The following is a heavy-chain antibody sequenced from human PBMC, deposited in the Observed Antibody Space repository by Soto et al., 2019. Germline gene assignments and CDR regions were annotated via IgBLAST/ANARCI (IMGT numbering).Heavy chain of an antibody. Sequence: GASVKVSCKASGGIFSKYAISWVRQAPGQGLEWMGGIIPIFGTANYAQKFQGRVTITAGESTSTAYMELSSLRSEDTAVYYCARGLIVVVPAATNRGFDYYGMDVWGQGTTVTVSS. V-gene: IGHV1-69*13. CDR1: GGIFSKYA. D-gene: IGHD2-2*01. CDR3: ARGLIVVVPAATNRGFDYYGMDV. J-gene: IGHJ6*02. CDR2: IIPIFGTA.